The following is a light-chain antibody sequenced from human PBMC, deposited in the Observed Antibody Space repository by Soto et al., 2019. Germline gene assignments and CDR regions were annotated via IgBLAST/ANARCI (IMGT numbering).Light chain of an antibody. V-gene: IGKV3-20*01. CDR1: QSVNSRY. CDR3: QQYDTSPRT. J-gene: IGKJ2*01. Sequence: EIVLTQSPGTLSLSPGERATLSCRASQSVNSRYLAWYQQKPGQAPRLLIYAASSRATGIPDRFSASGSGTDFTLTISRLEPEDFAVYYCQQYDTSPRTFGQGTKVEIK. CDR2: AAS.